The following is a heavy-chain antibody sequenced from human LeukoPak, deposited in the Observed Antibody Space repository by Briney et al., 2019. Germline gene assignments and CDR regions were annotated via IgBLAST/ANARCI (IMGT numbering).Heavy chain of an antibody. V-gene: IGHV3-23*01. Sequence: PGGSLRLSCAASGFSFSNYARSWVRQAPGKGLEWVSTISGSGGGTYYADSVKGRFTISRDNSKNTLYLQMNSLRAEDTALYYCAKGGGYYGDDLNNWFDPWGQGALVTVSS. CDR2: ISGSGGGT. D-gene: IGHD4-17*01. CDR3: AKGGGYYGDDLNNWFDP. J-gene: IGHJ5*02. CDR1: GFSFSNYA.